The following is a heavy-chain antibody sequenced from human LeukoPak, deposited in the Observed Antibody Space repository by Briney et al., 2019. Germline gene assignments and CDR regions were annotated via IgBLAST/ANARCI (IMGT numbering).Heavy chain of an antibody. Sequence: GGSLRLSCAASGFTFSNAWMSWVRQAPGKGLEWVGRIKSKTDGGTIDYAAPVKGRLTISRDDSKNTLYLQMNSLKTEDTAVYYCSTIYDFWSGAIDYWGQGTLVTVSS. D-gene: IGHD3-3*01. CDR2: IKSKTDGGTI. J-gene: IGHJ4*02. CDR1: GFTFSNAW. CDR3: STIYDFWSGAIDY. V-gene: IGHV3-15*01.